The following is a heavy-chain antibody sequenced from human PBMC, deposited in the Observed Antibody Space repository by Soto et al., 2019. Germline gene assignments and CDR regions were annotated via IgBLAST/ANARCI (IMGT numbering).Heavy chain of an antibody. J-gene: IGHJ4*02. CDR3: TRGPRPISTGTGAY. V-gene: IGHV3-74*01. CDR2: IYNDGTYS. Sequence: GGSLRISCAASGFIFKMYWMHWVRQSPGKGLVWISRIYNDGTYSDYADSVRGRFTISRDNVNDTLYLQMNNLRAEDSGLYYCTRGPRPISTGTGAYWGQGTQVTVSS. CDR1: GFIFKMYW. D-gene: IGHD3-10*01.